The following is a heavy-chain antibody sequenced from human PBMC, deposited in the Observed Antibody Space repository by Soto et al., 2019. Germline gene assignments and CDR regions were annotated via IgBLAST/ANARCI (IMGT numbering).Heavy chain of an antibody. CDR1: GYTFTTYT. CDR3: ARSTTSCYSLCWFDP. CDR2: INAGNGET. D-gene: IGHD2-2*02. V-gene: IGHV1-3*01. J-gene: IGHJ5*02. Sequence: GASVKVSCKASGYTFTTYTIQWARQAPGQRLEWMGWINAGNGETKYSQNFQGRVTITRDTSASTAYMELNSLRSEDTAVYYCARSTTSCYSLCWFDPWGQGTLVTVS.